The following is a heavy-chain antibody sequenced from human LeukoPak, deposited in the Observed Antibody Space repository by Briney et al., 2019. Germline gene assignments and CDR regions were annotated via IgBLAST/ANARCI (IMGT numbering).Heavy chain of an antibody. J-gene: IGHJ5*02. V-gene: IGHV1-69*13. Sequence: ASVKVSCKASGGTFSSYAISWVRQAPGQGLEWMGGIIPIFGTANYAQKFQGRVTITADESTSTAYMELSSLRSEDTAVYYCARGGQWLPPFDPWGQGTLVTVSS. D-gene: IGHD6-19*01. CDR2: IIPIFGTA. CDR1: GGTFSSYA. CDR3: ARGGQWLPPFDP.